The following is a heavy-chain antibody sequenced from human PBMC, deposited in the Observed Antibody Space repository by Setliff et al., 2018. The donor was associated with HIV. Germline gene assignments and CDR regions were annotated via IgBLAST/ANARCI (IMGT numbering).Heavy chain of an antibody. D-gene: IGHD6-6*01. CDR3: ARVPPEYSSSSQAFDI. J-gene: IGHJ3*02. CDR2: IYTTGST. Sequence: PSETLSLTCTVSGSPISGHFWTWIRQPPGKGLEWIGYIYTTGSTNYNPSLTSRVTISVDTSKNKFSLKMRSVTAADTAVYYCARVPPEYSSSSQAFDIWGQGTKVTVSS. V-gene: IGHV4-59*11. CDR1: GSPISGHF.